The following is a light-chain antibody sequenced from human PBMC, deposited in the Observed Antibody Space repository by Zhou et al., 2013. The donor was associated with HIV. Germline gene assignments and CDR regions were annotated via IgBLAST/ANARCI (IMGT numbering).Light chain of an antibody. CDR2: SAS. J-gene: IGKJ5*01. V-gene: IGKV1-39*01. CDR1: QRISSY. Sequence: GDRVAITCRSSQRISSYLNWYQLKPGKAPELLIHSASSLQSGVPSRFSGSGSGTEFTLTISSVQPEDFAIYFCQKAYSTLTFGQGTRLEI. CDR3: QKAYSTLT.